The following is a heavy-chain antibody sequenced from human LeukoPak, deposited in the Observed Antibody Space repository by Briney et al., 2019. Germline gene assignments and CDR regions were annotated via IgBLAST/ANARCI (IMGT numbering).Heavy chain of an antibody. V-gene: IGHV3-30*02. CDR3: AKLPGIAVAGTRGAFDI. CDR2: IRYDGSNK. Sequence: PGGSLRLSCAASGFTFSSYGMHWVRQAPGKGLEWVAFIRYDGSNKYYADSVKGRFTISRDNSKNTLYLQMNSLRAEDTAVYYCAKLPGIAVAGTRGAFDIWGQGTMVTVSS. CDR1: GFTFSSYG. D-gene: IGHD6-19*01. J-gene: IGHJ3*02.